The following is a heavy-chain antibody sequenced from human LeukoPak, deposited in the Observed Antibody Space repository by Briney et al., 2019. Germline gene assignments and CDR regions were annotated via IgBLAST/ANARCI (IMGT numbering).Heavy chain of an antibody. CDR3: ARAAGGLPAARKFDP. V-gene: IGHV3-11*01. Sequence: GSLSLSCAASGFTFSYYYMSWIRQAPGKGLEWVSYISSSGSTIYYADSVKGRFTISRDNAKNSLYLQMNSLRAEDTAVYYCARAAGGLPAARKFDPWGQGTLVTVSS. CDR2: ISSSGSTI. CDR1: GFTFSYYY. J-gene: IGHJ5*02. D-gene: IGHD2-2*01.